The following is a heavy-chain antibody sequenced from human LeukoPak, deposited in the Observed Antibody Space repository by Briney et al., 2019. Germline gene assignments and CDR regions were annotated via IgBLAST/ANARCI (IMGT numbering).Heavy chain of an antibody. CDR1: GGSISSSSYY. V-gene: IGHV4-39*07. CDR2: IYHSGST. J-gene: IGHJ2*01. Sequence: SETLSLTCTVSGGSISSSSYYWGWIRQPPGKGLEWIGSIYHSGSTYYNPSLKSRVTISVDTSKNQFSLKLSSVTAADTAVYYCARRRFRGIFPFDLWGRGTLVTVSS. CDR3: ARRRFRGIFPFDL. D-gene: IGHD6-13*01.